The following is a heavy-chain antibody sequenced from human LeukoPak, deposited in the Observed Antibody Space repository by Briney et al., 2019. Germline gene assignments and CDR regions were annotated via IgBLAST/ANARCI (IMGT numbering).Heavy chain of an antibody. CDR3: ARVNADFWSGYYPWARPSYMDV. D-gene: IGHD3-3*01. V-gene: IGHV4-34*01. CDR1: GGSFSGYY. Sequence: PSETLSLTCAVYGGSFSGYYWSWIRQPPGKGLEWIGEINHSGSTNYNPSLKSRVTISVDTSKNQFSLKLSSVTAADTAVYYCARVNADFWSGYYPWARPSYMDVWGKGTTVTVSS. J-gene: IGHJ6*03. CDR2: INHSGST.